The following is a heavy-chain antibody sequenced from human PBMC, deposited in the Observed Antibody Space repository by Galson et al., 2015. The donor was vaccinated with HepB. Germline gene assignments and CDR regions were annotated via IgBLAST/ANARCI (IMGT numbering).Heavy chain of an antibody. J-gene: IGHJ3*02. CDR1: GFTFDDYA. Sequence: SLRLSCAASGFTFDDYAMHWVRQAPGKGLEWVSGISWNSGSIGYADSVKGRFTISRDNAKNSLYLQMNSLRAEDTALYYCAKDKGAIAVAGYAFDIWGQGTMVTVSS. CDR3: AKDKGAIAVAGYAFDI. V-gene: IGHV3-9*01. D-gene: IGHD6-19*01. CDR2: ISWNSGSI.